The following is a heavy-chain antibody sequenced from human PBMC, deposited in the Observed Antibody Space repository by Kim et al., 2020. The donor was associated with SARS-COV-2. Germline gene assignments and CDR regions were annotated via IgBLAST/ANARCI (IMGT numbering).Heavy chain of an antibody. Sequence: GGSLRLSCAASGFTFSSYGMHWVRQDPGKGLEWVAVISYDGSNEYYADSVKGRFTISRDKSKSTLYLQMNSLRAEDTAVYYCAKDNIVVVSAAMILYFDYWGQGTLVTVSS. CDR2: ISYDGSNE. CDR3: AKDNIVVVSAAMILYFDY. D-gene: IGHD2-2*01. CDR1: GFTFSSYG. J-gene: IGHJ4*02. V-gene: IGHV3-30*18.